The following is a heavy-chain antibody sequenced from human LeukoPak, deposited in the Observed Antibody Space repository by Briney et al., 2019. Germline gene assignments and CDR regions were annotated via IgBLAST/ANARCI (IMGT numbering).Heavy chain of an antibody. CDR1: GGSISSYY. D-gene: IGHD4-17*01. CDR3: ARGSANDYGDYVAQPRSYSFDY. J-gene: IGHJ4*02. V-gene: IGHV4-59*01. CDR2: IYYSGST. Sequence: SETLSLTCTVSGGSISSYYWSWIRQPPGKGLEWIGYIYYSGSTNYNPSLKSRVTISVDTSKNQFSLKLSSVTAADTAVYYCARGSANDYGDYVAQPRSYSFDYWGQGTLVTVS.